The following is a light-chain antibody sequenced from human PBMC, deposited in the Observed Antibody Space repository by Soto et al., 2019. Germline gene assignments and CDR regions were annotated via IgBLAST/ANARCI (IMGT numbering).Light chain of an antibody. CDR3: QQYGSSPWT. CDR1: QSISSSC. J-gene: IGKJ1*01. CDR2: AAS. Sequence: EIVLTQSPGTLSLSPGERGTLSCRASQSISSSCLAWYQQKPGQAPRLLIYAASSRATGIPDRFSGSGSGTDFTLTISRLEPEDFAVYYCQQYGSSPWTFGQGTKVEIK. V-gene: IGKV3-20*01.